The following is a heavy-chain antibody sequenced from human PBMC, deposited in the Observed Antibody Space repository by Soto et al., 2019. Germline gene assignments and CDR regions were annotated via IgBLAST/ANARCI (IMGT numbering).Heavy chain of an antibody. CDR2: ISPSGDNT. CDR1: GFTFSTHP. D-gene: IGHD1-1*01. J-gene: IGHJ6*02. V-gene: IGHV3-23*01. Sequence: GGSLRLSCAASGFTFSTHPMNWVRQAPGKGLEWVSAISPSGDNTYYADSLRGRFTISRDNSKNTLYLQMNSLRAEDTAVYYCAKQGGERYYYYSGMDVWGQGTTVTVSS. CDR3: AKQGGERYYYYSGMDV.